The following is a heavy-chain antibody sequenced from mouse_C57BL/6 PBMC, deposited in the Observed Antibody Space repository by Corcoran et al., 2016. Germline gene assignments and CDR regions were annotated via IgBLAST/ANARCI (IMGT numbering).Heavy chain of an antibody. J-gene: IGHJ4*01. D-gene: IGHD1-1*01. V-gene: IGHV9-3*01. CDR2: INTYSGVP. CDR1: GYTFTPYG. Sequence: QIQLVQYGPELNKPGETVKISCKASGYTFTPYGMSWVKQAPGKGLKWMGWINTYSGVPTYADDFKGRFAFSLETSASTAYLQINNLKNEDTATYFCARGYYYGSSSYAMDYWGQGTSATVSS. CDR3: ARGYYYGSSSYAMDY.